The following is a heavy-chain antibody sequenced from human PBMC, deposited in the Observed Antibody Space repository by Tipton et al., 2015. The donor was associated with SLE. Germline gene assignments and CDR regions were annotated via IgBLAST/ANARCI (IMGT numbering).Heavy chain of an antibody. J-gene: IGHJ6*02. Sequence: TLSLTCIVSGGSISSNSYYWGWIRQPPGKGLEWIGSIYYSGSTYYNPSLKSRVTISVDTSKNQFSLKLSSVTAADTAVYYCARDRGGSEYYYGMDVWGQGTTVTVSS. CDR3: ARDRGGSEYYYGMDV. D-gene: IGHD2-15*01. CDR2: IYYSGST. V-gene: IGHV4-39*07. CDR1: GGSISSNSYY.